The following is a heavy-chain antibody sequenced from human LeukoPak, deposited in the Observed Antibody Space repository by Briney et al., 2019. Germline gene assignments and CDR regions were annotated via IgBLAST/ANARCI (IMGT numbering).Heavy chain of an antibody. Sequence: GGSLRLSCAASKFTFSSYEMNWVRQAPGKGLEWVSSISSSSSYIYYADSVKGRFTISRDNAKNSLYLQMNSLRAEDTAVYYCAKGYYDFRSGYFGEDYFDYWGQGTLVTVSS. D-gene: IGHD3-3*01. CDR2: ISSSSSYI. J-gene: IGHJ4*02. CDR3: AKGYYDFRSGYFGEDYFDY. V-gene: IGHV3-21*01. CDR1: KFTFSSYE.